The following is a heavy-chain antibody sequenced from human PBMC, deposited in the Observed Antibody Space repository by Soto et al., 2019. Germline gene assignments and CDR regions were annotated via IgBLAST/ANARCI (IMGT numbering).Heavy chain of an antibody. J-gene: IGHJ4*02. CDR2: INAGNGNT. CDR3: ARDLGAARSVAVAGTD. CDR1: GYTFPSYA. V-gene: IGHV1-3*01. D-gene: IGHD6-19*01. Sequence: ASAKVSCHASGYTFPSYAMHSVRQAPGQRLEWMGWINAGNGNTKYSQKFQGRVTITRDTSASTAYMELSSLRSEDTAVYYCARDLGAARSVAVAGTDWGQGTLVTVSS.